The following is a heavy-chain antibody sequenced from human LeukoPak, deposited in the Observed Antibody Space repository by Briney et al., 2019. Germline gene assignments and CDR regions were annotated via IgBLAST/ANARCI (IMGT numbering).Heavy chain of an antibody. CDR1: GFTFSSFG. J-gene: IGHJ4*02. V-gene: IGHV3-30*03. D-gene: IGHD1-20*01. CDR2: ISYDGSSK. Sequence: GGSLRLSCAASGFTFSSFGMHWVRQAPGKGLEWVAGISYDGSSKYYADSVKGRFTISRDNSRNTLYLQMNSLRAEDTAVYYCARSYRVTGTLPFDYWGQGTLVTVSS. CDR3: ARSYRVTGTLPFDY.